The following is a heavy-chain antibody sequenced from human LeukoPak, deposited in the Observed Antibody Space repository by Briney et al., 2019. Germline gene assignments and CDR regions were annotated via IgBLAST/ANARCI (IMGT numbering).Heavy chain of an antibody. V-gene: IGHV1-2*02. CDR2: INPNSGGT. J-gene: IGHJ4*02. D-gene: IGHD6-13*01. CDR3: ARGGIRTAASKFDY. CDR1: GYTFTDYY. Sequence: ASVKVSCKASGYTFTDYYMHWVRQAPGRGLEWMGWINPNSGGTKYAQKFEGRVTMTRDTSISTAYMELSRVTSDDTAVYYCARGGIRTAASKFDYWGQGTLVTVSS.